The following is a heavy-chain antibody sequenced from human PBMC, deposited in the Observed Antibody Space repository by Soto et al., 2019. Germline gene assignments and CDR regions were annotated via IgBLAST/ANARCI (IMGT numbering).Heavy chain of an antibody. V-gene: IGHV3-33*01. CDR3: ARGLHSLFDY. J-gene: IGHJ4*02. CDR1: RHAFSCXD. CDR2: TWDDVNNK. Sequence: LXLXCAAYRHAFSCXDMHWARLAPGNGLEWVAVTWDDVNNKYYAYSVKGRVTISRGNSNNTLYVKMTSLRAEDAAVYYCARGLHSLFDYWGQGTLGTVSS. D-gene: IGHD2-21*01.